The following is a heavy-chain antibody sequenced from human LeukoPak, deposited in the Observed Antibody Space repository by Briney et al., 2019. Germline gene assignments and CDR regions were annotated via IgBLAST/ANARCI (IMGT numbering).Heavy chain of an antibody. V-gene: IGHV4-38-2*02. CDR3: ARVGLSGWYYFDY. J-gene: IGHJ4*02. Sequence: SETLSLTCTVSGYSISSGYYWGWIRQPPGKGLEWIGSIYHSGSTYYNPSLKSRVTISVDTSKNQFSLKLSSVTAADTAVYYCARVGLSGWYYFDYWGQGTLVTVSS. D-gene: IGHD6-19*01. CDR1: GYSISSGYY. CDR2: IYHSGST.